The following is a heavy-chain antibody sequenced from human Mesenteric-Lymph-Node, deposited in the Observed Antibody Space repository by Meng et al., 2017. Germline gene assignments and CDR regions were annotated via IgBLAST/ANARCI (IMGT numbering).Heavy chain of an antibody. CDR1: GFTFSNYA. CDR3: ARDRQSSGFGLYDAFDI. D-gene: IGHD6-19*01. Sequence: GESLKISCAASGFTFSNYAMGWVRQAPGKGLEWVSSITARGDFTYYEDSVRGRFSISRDNSKNTLYVQMNSLRAEDTAVYYCARDRQSSGFGLYDAFDIWGQGTMVTVSS. CDR2: ITARGDFT. V-gene: IGHV3-23*01. J-gene: IGHJ3*02.